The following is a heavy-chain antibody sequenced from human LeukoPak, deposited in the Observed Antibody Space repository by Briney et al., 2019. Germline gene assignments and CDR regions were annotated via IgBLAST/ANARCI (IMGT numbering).Heavy chain of an antibody. Sequence: SETLSLTCTVSGGSISSYYWSWIRQPPGKGLEWIGRIYTTGSTNYNPSLKSRVTMSVDTSKNQFSLQLSSVTAADTAGYYCASLRYCSGGRCPYYFDSWGQGTLVTVSS. J-gene: IGHJ4*02. V-gene: IGHV4-4*07. CDR1: GGSISSYY. D-gene: IGHD2-15*01. CDR2: IYTTGST. CDR3: ASLRYCSGGRCPYYFDS.